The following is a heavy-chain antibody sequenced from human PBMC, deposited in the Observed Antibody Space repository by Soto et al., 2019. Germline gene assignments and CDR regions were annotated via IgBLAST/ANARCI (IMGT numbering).Heavy chain of an antibody. CDR2: IYATGTT. Sequence: SETLSLTCTVSGASISGFYWSWIRKSAGKGLEWIGRIYATGTTDYNPSLKSRVMMSVDTSKKQFSLKLRSVTAADTAVYYCVRDGTKTLRDWLDPWGQGISVTVSS. V-gene: IGHV4-4*07. CDR3: VRDGTKTLRDWLDP. J-gene: IGHJ5*02. D-gene: IGHD1-1*01. CDR1: GASISGFY.